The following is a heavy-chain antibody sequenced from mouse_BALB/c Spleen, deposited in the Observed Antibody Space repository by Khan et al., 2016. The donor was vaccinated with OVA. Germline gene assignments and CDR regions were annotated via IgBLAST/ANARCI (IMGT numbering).Heavy chain of an antibody. J-gene: IGHJ1*01. V-gene: IGHV5-6-4*01. D-gene: IGHD2-1*01. CDR2: ISSGSSYT. CDR1: GFSFSSYT. CDR3: TRDGNYAHWYFDV. Sequence: EVELVESGGGLVNPGGSLKLSCAASGFSFSSYTMSWVRQTPEKRLEWVATISSGSSYTYYPDSVKGRFSISRDNAKNTLYLQRSSLKSEDTAMYDCTRDGNYAHWYFDVWGAGTTVTVSS.